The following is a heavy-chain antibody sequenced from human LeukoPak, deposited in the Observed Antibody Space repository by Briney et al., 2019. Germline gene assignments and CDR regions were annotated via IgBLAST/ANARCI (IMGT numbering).Heavy chain of an antibody. CDR3: AKDLAVTRYYYYGMDV. V-gene: IGHV3-30*18. Sequence: GGSLRLSCAASGFTFSSYVMHWVRQAPGKGLEWVAVISYDGSNKYYEDSVKGRFTISRDNSKNTLYLQMNSLRAEDAAVYYCAKDLAVTRYYYYGMDVWGQGTTVTVSS. CDR2: ISYDGSNK. D-gene: IGHD2-21*02. CDR1: GFTFSSYV. J-gene: IGHJ6*02.